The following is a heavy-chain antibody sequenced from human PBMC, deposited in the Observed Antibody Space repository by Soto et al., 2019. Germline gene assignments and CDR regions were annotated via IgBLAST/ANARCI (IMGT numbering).Heavy chain of an antibody. J-gene: IGHJ5*02. Sequence: EVQLVESGGGLLQPGGSLRLSCAASGFTFSTSSMNWVRQAPGKGLEWLSYISSSSGIIHYADSVKGRFTISRDNAKNSLYLQMNSLRVEDTAVYYCARVGDSVEYNNWFDPWGQGTLVTVSS. CDR2: ISSSSGII. V-gene: IGHV3-48*04. D-gene: IGHD2-21*02. CDR3: ARVGDSVEYNNWFDP. CDR1: GFTFSTSS.